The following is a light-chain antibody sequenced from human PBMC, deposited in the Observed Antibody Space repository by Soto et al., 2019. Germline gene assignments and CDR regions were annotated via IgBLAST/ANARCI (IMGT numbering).Light chain of an antibody. Sequence: IVLTQSPDTLSLSPGERATLSCRASQSVSSTYLAWYQQKPGQAPRLLIYDASTRATGIPARFSGSGSGTEFTLTISSLQPDDFATYYCQQYNTFWTFGQGTKVDIK. V-gene: IGKV3-15*01. CDR1: QSVSSTY. CDR2: DAS. J-gene: IGKJ1*01. CDR3: QQYNTFWT.